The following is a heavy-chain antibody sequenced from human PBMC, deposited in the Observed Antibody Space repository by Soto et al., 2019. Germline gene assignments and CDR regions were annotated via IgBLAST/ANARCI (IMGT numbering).Heavy chain of an antibody. D-gene: IGHD3-22*01. CDR3: ARDDYPYYDDSSGYHFDY. CDR1: GFTFNTYN. V-gene: IGHV3-48*01. J-gene: IGHJ4*02. Sequence: GGSLRLSCAASGFTFNTYNMNWVRQAPGKGLEWVSYISDSSSTIHYADSVKGRFTISRDNAKDSLYLQMNSLRAEDTAVYYCARDDYPYYDDSSGYHFDYWGQGALVTVSS. CDR2: ISDSSSTI.